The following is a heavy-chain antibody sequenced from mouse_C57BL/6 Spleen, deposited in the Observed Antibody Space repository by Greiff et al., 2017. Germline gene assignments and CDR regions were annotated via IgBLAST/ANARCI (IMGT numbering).Heavy chain of an antibody. CDR1: GYTFTSYW. CDR3: ASYDYGSSYYFDY. CDR2: IDPSDSYT. V-gene: IGHV1-50*01. J-gene: IGHJ2*01. D-gene: IGHD1-1*01. Sequence: QVQLQQPGAELVKPGASVKLSCKASGYTFTSYWMQWVKQRPGQGLEWIGEIDPSDSYTNYNQKFKGKATLTVDTSSSTAYMQLSSLTSEDSAVYYCASYDYGSSYYFDYWGQGTTLTVSS.